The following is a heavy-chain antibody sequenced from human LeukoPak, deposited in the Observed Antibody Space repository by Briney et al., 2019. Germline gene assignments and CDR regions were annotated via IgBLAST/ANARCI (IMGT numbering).Heavy chain of an antibody. CDR1: GYIFTNFW. CDR3: ARQNYDSSGYYYHPPDY. D-gene: IGHD3-22*01. V-gene: IGHV5-51*01. J-gene: IGHJ4*02. Sequence: GEPLKISCKGSGYIFTNFWIGWVRQMPGEVLECMWIIYPSDSDTRYSPSFQGHVTLSADKSISTAYLQWSSLKASDTAMYYCARQNYDSSGYYYHPPDYWGQGTLVTVSS. CDR2: IYPSDSDT.